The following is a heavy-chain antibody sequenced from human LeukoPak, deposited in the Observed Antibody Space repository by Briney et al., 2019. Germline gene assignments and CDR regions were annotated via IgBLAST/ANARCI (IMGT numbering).Heavy chain of an antibody. D-gene: IGHD1-14*01. CDR2: INHSGST. J-gene: IGHJ3*02. Sequence: SETLSLTCAVYGGSFSGYYWSWIRQPPGKGLEWIGEINHSGSTNYNPSLKSRVTISVDTSKNQFSLKLSSVTAADMAVYYCARAGFRFFDIWGQGTMVTVSS. CDR1: GGSFSGYY. CDR3: ARAGFRFFDI. V-gene: IGHV4-34*01.